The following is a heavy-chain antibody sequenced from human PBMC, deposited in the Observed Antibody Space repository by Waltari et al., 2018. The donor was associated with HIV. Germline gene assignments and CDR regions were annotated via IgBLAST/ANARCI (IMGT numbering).Heavy chain of an antibody. D-gene: IGHD6-13*01. CDR3: AERHSTNWYNWFDS. Sequence: QVQLVQSGAEVKKPGASVKVSCKASGYTFSTYDINWVRQATGQGLEWMGWRNPNSGNTGDAQKFQGRVTMTRNTSISTAYMELTSLRYEDTAVYYCAERHSTNWYNWFDSWGQGTLVTVSS. J-gene: IGHJ5*01. V-gene: IGHV1-8*01. CDR1: GYTFSTYD. CDR2: RNPNSGNT.